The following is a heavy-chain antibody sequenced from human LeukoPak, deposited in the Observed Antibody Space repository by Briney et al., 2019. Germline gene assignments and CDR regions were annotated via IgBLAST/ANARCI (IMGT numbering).Heavy chain of an antibody. CDR2: ISGRGGST. CDR3: AKVWGYCSGGSCYSLFDY. CDR1: GFTFSSYA. V-gene: IGHV3-23*01. Sequence: GGSLRLSCAASGFTFSSYAMSWVRQAPGKGLEWVSAISGRGGSTYYADSVKGRFTISRDNSKNTLYLQMNSLRAEDTAVYYCAKVWGYCSGGSCYSLFDYWGQGTLVTVSS. J-gene: IGHJ4*02. D-gene: IGHD2-15*01.